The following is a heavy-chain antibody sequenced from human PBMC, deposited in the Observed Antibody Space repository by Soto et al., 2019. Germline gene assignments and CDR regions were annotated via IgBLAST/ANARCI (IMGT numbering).Heavy chain of an antibody. CDR3: ASLVGVLRYGMAV. Sequence: QVQLVQSGAEVKKPGSSVKVSCKASGGTFSSYAISWVRQAPGQGLEWMGGIIPIFGTANYVQKIQGRVTSSANDCTSKDSMELSILRCKDKDVYNCASLVGVLRYGMAVWGQVNTVAGS. V-gene: IGHV1-69*01. CDR2: IIPIFGTA. J-gene: IGHJ6*02. D-gene: IGHD1-26*01. CDR1: GGTFSSYA.